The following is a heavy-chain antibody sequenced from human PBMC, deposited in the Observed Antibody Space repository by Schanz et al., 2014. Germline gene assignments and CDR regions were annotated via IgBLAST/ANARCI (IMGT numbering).Heavy chain of an antibody. Sequence: VQVVESGGDLVQPGGSLRLSCAASGFTVDSNYMSWVRQAPGKGLEWVAVISYDGSHKDYADSVKGRFTISRDNSKNTLYLQMNSLRAEDTAVYYCARDRQQLVGRIGYYYGMDVWGQGTTVTVSS. CDR2: ISYDGSHK. D-gene: IGHD6-13*01. CDR1: GFTVDSNY. CDR3: ARDRQQLVGRIGYYYGMDV. J-gene: IGHJ6*02. V-gene: IGHV3-30*03.